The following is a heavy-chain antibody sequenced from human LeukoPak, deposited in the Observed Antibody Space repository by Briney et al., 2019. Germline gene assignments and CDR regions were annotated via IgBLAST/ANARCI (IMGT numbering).Heavy chain of an antibody. CDR1: GFTFNSHG. Sequence: GGSLRLSCAASGFTFNSHGMNWVRQAPGKGLEWVSYISSSGSTIYYADSVKGRFTISRDNAKNSLYLEMNSLRAEDTAVYYCAREHRFAGLDYWGQGALVTVSS. CDR2: ISSSGSTI. J-gene: IGHJ4*02. V-gene: IGHV3-48*03. CDR3: AREHRFAGLDY. D-gene: IGHD3-16*02.